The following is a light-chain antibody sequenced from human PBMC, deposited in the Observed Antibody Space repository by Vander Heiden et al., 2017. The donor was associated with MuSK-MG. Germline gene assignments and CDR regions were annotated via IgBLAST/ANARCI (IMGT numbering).Light chain of an antibody. V-gene: IGLV2-14*03. CDR2: DVI. CDR1: SSAIGDYNY. Sequence: HSALPSPASSSGPPVQSPSISFPGTSSAIGDYNYVSWYQQHPGKTPKLIIYDVINRPSGVASRFSGSRSGNTATLTISGLQPEDEADYYCSSSKTRRNPWVFGAGTKLTVL. CDR3: SSSKTRRNPWV. J-gene: IGLJ3*02.